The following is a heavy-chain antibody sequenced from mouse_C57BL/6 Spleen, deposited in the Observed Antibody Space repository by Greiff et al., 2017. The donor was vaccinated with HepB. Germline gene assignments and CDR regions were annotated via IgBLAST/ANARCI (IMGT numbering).Heavy chain of an antibody. CDR2: INPSSGYT. CDR3: AVSSYGYDGFAY. D-gene: IGHD2-2*01. Sequence: VQLQQSGAELAKPGASVKLSCKASGYTFTSYWMHWVKQRPGQGLEWIGYINPSSGYTKYNQKFKDKATLTADKSSSTAYMQLSSLTYEDSAVYDFAVSSYGYDGFAYWGQGTLVTVSA. J-gene: IGHJ3*01. V-gene: IGHV1-7*01. CDR1: GYTFTSYW.